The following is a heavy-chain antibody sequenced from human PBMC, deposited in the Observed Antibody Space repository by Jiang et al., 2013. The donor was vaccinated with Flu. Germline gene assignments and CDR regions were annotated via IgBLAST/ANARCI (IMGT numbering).Heavy chain of an antibody. CDR3: ARGYSAGFLEWSLYP. CDR1: GYSFTNYW. D-gene: IGHD3-3*01. J-gene: IGHJ5*02. V-gene: IGHV5-10-1*01. CDR2: IDPSDSYT. Sequence: SEAEVKKPGESLRIYCKGSGYSFTNYWISWVRQMPGKGLEWMGRIDPSDSYTNYSPSFQGHVTISVDKSSTTAYLQWSSLKASDTAFYYCARGYSAGFLEWSLYPWGQGTLVTVSS.